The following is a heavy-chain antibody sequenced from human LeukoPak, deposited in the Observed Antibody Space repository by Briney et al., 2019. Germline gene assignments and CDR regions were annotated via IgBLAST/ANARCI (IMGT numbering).Heavy chain of an antibody. CDR1: GFTFSSYW. CDR2: INSDGSST. J-gene: IGHJ5*02. CDR3: AKKFGDRLFDP. D-gene: IGHD4-17*01. V-gene: IGHV3-74*01. Sequence: PGGSLRLSCAASGFTFSSYWMHWVRQASGKGLVWVSRINSDGSSTTYADSVKGRFTISRDNSKNTLYLQMNSLRAEDTAVYYCAKKFGDRLFDPWGQGTLVTVSS.